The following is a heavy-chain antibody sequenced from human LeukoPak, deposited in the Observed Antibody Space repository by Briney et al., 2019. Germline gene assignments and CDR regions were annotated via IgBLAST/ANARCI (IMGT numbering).Heavy chain of an antibody. Sequence: PGGSLRLSCAASGFTFSSYAMSWVRQAPGKGLEWVSAISGRGGSTYYADSVKGRFTISRDNSKNTLYLQMNSLRAEDTAVYYCAKDGEWELSGAYFDYWGQGTLVTVSS. CDR1: GFTFSSYA. CDR2: ISGRGGST. D-gene: IGHD1-26*01. CDR3: AKDGEWELSGAYFDY. J-gene: IGHJ4*02. V-gene: IGHV3-23*01.